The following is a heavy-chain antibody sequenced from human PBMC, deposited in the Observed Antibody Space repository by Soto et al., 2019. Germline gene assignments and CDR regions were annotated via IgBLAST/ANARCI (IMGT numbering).Heavy chain of an antibody. CDR3: ARWYGVCYC. CDR2: INQDGSAK. V-gene: IGHV3-7*05. CDR1: GFTFSDYY. D-gene: IGHD2-8*01. Sequence: EEQLVESGGGLVQPGGSLRLSCAASGFTFSDYYMSWVRQAPGKGLEWVANINQDGSAKSYVDSVRGQFTISRYNGKNSVSLQTERLRADDTAVYYGARWYGVCYCWGQGTLVTVSS. J-gene: IGHJ4*02.